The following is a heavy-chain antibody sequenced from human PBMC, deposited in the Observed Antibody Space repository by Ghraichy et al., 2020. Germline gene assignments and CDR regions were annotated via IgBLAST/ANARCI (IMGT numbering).Heavy chain of an antibody. V-gene: IGHV4-59*11. CDR3: ARKAGYYDYFDF. J-gene: IGHJ4*02. D-gene: IGHD3-9*01. Sequence: SETLSLTCNVSGVAMSGHYCSWIRQPLGKGLEWIGYMYYTGTAYYHPSLKSRVTFSVDTSKKQFSLRLTSVTAADTAVYYCARKAGYYDYFDFWGQGILVTVSS. CDR2: MYYTGTA. CDR1: GVAMSGHY.